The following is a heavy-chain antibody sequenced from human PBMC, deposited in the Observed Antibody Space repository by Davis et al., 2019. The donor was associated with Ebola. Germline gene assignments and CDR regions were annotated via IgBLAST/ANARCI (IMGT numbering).Heavy chain of an antibody. CDR2: INSDGSFT. Sequence: PGGSLRLSCAASGFTFSSYRMHWVRQTPGKGLVWVSRINSDGSFTDYADSVKGRFTISSDNARNTVSLQMNSLRAEDTALYYCARSSYQPDYWGQGTLVTVSS. D-gene: IGHD2-2*01. V-gene: IGHV3-74*01. J-gene: IGHJ4*02. CDR1: GFTFSSYR. CDR3: ARSSYQPDY.